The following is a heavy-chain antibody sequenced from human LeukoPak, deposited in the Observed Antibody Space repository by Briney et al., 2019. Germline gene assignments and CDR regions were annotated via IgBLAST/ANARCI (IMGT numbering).Heavy chain of an antibody. J-gene: IGHJ4*02. Sequence: RASVKVSCKVSGYTLTELSMHWVRQAPGKGLEWMGGSDPEDDETIYAQKFQGRVTITTDESTSTAYMELSSLRSEDTAVYYCASGVMGYSSGWYFDYWGQGTLVTVSS. CDR1: GYTLTELS. V-gene: IGHV1-24*01. D-gene: IGHD6-19*01. CDR3: ASGVMGYSSGWYFDY. CDR2: SDPEDDET.